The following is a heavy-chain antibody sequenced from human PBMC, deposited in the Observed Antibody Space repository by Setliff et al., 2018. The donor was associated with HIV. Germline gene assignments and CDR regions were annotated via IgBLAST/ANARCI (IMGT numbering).Heavy chain of an antibody. CDR2: INHSGST. Sequence: TLSLTCTVYGGSLSGYHWSWIRQSPEKGLEWIGEINHSGSTNYNPSLKSRVTMSVDTSKNHFSLKLSSVTAADTAVYYCARDQTSNGDFDYWGQGTLVTVSS. D-gene: IGHD4-17*01. V-gene: IGHV4-34*01. CDR3: ARDQTSNGDFDY. J-gene: IGHJ4*02. CDR1: GGSLSGYH.